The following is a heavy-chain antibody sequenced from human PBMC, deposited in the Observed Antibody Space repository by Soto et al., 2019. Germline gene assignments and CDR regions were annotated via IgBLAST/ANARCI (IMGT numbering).Heavy chain of an antibody. Sequence: SETLSLTCCVSGGSLSGATYSWNWIRQTPGNGLEWICYIFPSWTTYDNPSLRSRVTISIDVSKNQFSLSLRSLTAADTAVYYCARSREFDYWSQGTLVTVSS. CDR3: ARSREFDY. CDR2: IFPSWTT. CDR1: GGSLSGATYS. J-gene: IGHJ4*02. V-gene: IGHV4-30-2*01.